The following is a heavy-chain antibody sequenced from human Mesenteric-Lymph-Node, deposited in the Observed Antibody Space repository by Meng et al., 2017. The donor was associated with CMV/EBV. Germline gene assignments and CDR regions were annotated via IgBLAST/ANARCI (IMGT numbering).Heavy chain of an antibody. V-gene: IGHV4-34*01. CDR2: ISHSGGP. CDR1: CASLAGPF. D-gene: IGHD5-18*01. J-gene: IGHJ3*02. CDR3: ARASRGYGDAFDN. Sequence: VNCASLAGPFWNWIRQSPGKGLEWIGQISHSGGPNYIPSLKSRVSMLIDTSKNQFSLRLRFVTAADTAVYYCARASRGYGDAFDNWGRGTMVTVSS.